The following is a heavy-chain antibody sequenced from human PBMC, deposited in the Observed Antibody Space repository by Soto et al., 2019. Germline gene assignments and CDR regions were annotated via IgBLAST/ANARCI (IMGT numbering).Heavy chain of an antibody. CDR2: IIPIFGTA. V-gene: IGHV1-69*13. CDR1: GGTFSSYA. J-gene: IGHJ6*02. D-gene: IGHD3-22*01. Sequence: GASVKVSCKASGGTFSSYATSWVRQAPGQGLEWMGGIIPIFGTANYAQKFQGRVTITADESTSTAYMELSSLRSEDTAVYYCARAYDSSGYYYGRSYYYYYGMDVWGQGTTVTVSS. CDR3: ARAYDSSGYYYGRSYYYYYGMDV.